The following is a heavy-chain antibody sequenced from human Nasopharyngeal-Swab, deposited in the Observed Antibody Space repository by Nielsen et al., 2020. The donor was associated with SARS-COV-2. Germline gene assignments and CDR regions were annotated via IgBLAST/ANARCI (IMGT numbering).Heavy chain of an antibody. Sequence: WIRQPPGKGLEWVAVIWYDGSNKYYADSVKGRFTISRDNFKNTLYLQMNSLRAEDTAVYYCARDAGGGAHFDYWGQGTLVTVSS. CDR3: ARDAGGGAHFDY. J-gene: IGHJ4*02. CDR2: IWYDGSNK. D-gene: IGHD2-15*01. V-gene: IGHV3-33*01.